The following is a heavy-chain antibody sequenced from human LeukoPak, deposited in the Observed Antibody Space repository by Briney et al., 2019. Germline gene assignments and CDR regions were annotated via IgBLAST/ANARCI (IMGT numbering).Heavy chain of an antibody. V-gene: IGHV1-69*01. CDR2: IIPTFGTA. Sequence: SVTVSCKASGGTFSSYAISWVRQAPGQGLEWMGGIIPTFGTANYAQKFQGRVTITADEFTSTAYMELSSLRSEDTAVYYCARDLGTYYDILTGYYNYYYYGMDVWGQGTTVTV. CDR1: GGTFSSYA. CDR3: ARDLGTYYDILTGYYNYYYYGMDV. D-gene: IGHD3-9*01. J-gene: IGHJ6*02.